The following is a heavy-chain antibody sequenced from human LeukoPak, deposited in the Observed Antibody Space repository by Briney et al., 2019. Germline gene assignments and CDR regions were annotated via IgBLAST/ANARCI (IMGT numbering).Heavy chain of an antibody. Sequence: SVKVSCKASVGTFSSYTISWVPQAPGQGLEWMGGIIPIFDTAYYAQKFQGRVTITADKSTSTAYMELSSLTSEDTAVYYCARAGEGYKSYYYYVDVWGKGTTVTVSS. CDR2: IIPIFDTA. D-gene: IGHD5-24*01. J-gene: IGHJ6*03. V-gene: IGHV1-69*06. CDR3: ARAGEGYKSYYYYVDV. CDR1: VGTFSSYT.